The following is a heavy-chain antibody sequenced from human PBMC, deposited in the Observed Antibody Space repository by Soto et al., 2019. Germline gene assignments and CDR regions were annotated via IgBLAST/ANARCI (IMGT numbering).Heavy chain of an antibody. CDR1: CGSISSSSYY. Sequence: SETLSLTCTVSCGSISSSSYYWGWILQPLGKGLEWIGSIYYSGSTYYNPSLKSRVTISVDTSKNQFSLKLSSVTAADTAVYYCASGTARSNYYYYGMDVWGQGTTVTVSS. V-gene: IGHV4-39*01. D-gene: IGHD6-6*01. CDR3: ASGTARSNYYYYGMDV. J-gene: IGHJ6*02. CDR2: IYYSGST.